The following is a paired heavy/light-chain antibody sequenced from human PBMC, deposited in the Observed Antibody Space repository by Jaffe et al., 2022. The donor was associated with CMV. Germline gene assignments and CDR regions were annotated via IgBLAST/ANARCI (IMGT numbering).Heavy chain of an antibody. CDR1: GYSFSNYW. CDR3: ARLGLYTSGSYFRSPAPNVKYHYYMDV. D-gene: IGHD3-10*01. CDR2: IDPSDSYS. Sequence: EVQLEQSGAEVKKPGESLMISCKGSGYSFSNYWISWVRQMPGKGLEWMGRIDPSDSYSKYSPSFQGHVTMSADKSSSTAYLQWSSLKASDTAMYYCARLGLYTSGSYFRSPAPNVKYHYYMDVCGKGTMVIVS. V-gene: IGHV5-10-1*03. J-gene: IGHJ6*03.
Light chain of an antibody. CDR1: QSISSS. CDR3: QQYDSSSPWT. V-gene: IGKV1-5*03. CDR2: KAS. Sequence: DIQMTQSPSTLSASVGDGVTITCRASQSISSSLAWYQQKPGRAPKLLIYKASTLESGVPSRFSGSGSGTEFTLTISSLQPDDLATYYCQQYDSSSPWTFGQGTKVEIQ. J-gene: IGKJ1*01.